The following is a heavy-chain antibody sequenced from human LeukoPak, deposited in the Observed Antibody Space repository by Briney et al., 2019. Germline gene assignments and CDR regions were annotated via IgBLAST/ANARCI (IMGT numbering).Heavy chain of an antibody. V-gene: IGHV3-53*01. Sequence: GGSLRLSCAASGFTFSDNYMSWVRQAPGKGLEGVSVMYSRGDTYYANSVKGRFTFSRDISKNTLYLQMNGLRIEDTAMYYCARDAPQVPAAGVLASWGQGTLVIVSS. CDR3: ARDAPQVPAAGVLAS. CDR2: MYSRGDT. J-gene: IGHJ5*02. D-gene: IGHD6-13*01. CDR1: GFTFSDNY.